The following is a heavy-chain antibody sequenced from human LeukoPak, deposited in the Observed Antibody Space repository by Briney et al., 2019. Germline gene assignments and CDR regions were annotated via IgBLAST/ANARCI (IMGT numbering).Heavy chain of an antibody. J-gene: IGHJ4*02. CDR3: ASAPLGNSFGYMAY. V-gene: IGHV4-34*09. CDR2: INHSGST. CDR1: GGSFSGYY. D-gene: IGHD5-18*01. Sequence: PSETLSLTCAVYGGSFSGYYWSWIRQPPGKGLEWIGEINHSGSTNYNPSVKSRVTISADTSKNQFSLMLNSVTAADTAVYFCASAPLGNSFGYMAYWGQGALVTVSS.